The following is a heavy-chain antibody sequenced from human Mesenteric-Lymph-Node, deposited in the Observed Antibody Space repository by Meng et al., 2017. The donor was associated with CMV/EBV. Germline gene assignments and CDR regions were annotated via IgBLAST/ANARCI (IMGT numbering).Heavy chain of an antibody. Sequence: SETLSLTCAVYGGSFSGYYWSWIRQPPGKGLEWIGEINHSGSTNYNPSLKSRVTISVDTSKNQFSLKLSSVTAADTAVYYCARQFRSRDYYDSSGSRYFDYWGQGTLVTVSS. V-gene: IGHV4-34*01. J-gene: IGHJ4*02. CDR3: ARQFRSRDYYDSSGSRYFDY. D-gene: IGHD3-22*01. CDR2: INHSGST. CDR1: GGSFSGYY.